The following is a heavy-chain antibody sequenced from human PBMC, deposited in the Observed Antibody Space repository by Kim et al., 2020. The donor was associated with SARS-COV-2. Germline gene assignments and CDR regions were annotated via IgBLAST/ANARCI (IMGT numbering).Heavy chain of an antibody. CDR1: GDSINTYY. J-gene: IGHJ4*02. CDR3: ARHDGGWYLGQFDY. CDR2: MHYTGTT. Sequence: SETLSLTCAVSGDSINTYYWTWIRQSPGKGLEWIGYMHYTGTTRYNSSLKSRATFSLDTSRKQFFLKLRSVTAADTALCYGARHDGGWYLGQFDYWRQGTLVTVAS. D-gene: IGHD6-19*01. V-gene: IGHV4-59*08.